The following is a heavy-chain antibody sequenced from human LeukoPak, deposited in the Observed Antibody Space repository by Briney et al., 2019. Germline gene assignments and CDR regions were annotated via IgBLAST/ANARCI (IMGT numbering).Heavy chain of an antibody. CDR1: GFTFDDYG. J-gene: IGHJ4*02. CDR2: INWNGGST. Sequence: GGSLRLSCAASGFTFDDYGVSWVRQAPGKGLEWVSGINWNGGSTGYADSVKGRFTISRDNAKNSLYLQMNSLRAEDTALYYCAGGRREYYFDYWGQGTLVTVSS. D-gene: IGHD3-16*01. V-gene: IGHV3-20*04. CDR3: AGGRREYYFDY.